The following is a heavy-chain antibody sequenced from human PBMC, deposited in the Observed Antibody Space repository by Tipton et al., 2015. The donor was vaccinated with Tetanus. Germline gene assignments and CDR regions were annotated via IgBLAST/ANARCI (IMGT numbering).Heavy chain of an antibody. Sequence: TLSLTCAVYGGSFSSGGYYWSWIRQHPGKGLEWIGEISHSGGSNYNPSLKSRVAMSEDTSKNLFSLHLNSVTAADTAVYYCAMIHGVSSSFDYWGQGTPVTVSS. CDR3: AMIHGVSSSFDY. J-gene: IGHJ4*02. V-gene: IGHV4-31*11. CDR1: GGSFSSGGYY. CDR2: ISHSGGS. D-gene: IGHD6-6*01.